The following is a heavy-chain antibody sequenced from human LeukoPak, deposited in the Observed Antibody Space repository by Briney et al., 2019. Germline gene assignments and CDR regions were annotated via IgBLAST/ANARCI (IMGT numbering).Heavy chain of an antibody. J-gene: IGHJ4*02. V-gene: IGHV3-23*01. CDR2: ISGSGGST. D-gene: IGHD6-19*01. CDR3: AKGHSSGWNLKGSDY. CDR1: GFTFSSYA. Sequence: PGGSLRLSCAASGFTFSSYAMSWVRQAPGKGLEWVSSISGSGGSTYYADSVKGRFTISRDNSRDNSKNTVYLQMNSLRAEDTAVYYCAKGHSSGWNLKGSDYWGQGTLVTVSS.